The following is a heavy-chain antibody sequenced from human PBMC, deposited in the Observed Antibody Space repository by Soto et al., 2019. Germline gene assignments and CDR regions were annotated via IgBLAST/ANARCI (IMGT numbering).Heavy chain of an antibody. Sequence: ASVKVSCKASGGTFSSYTISWVRQAPGQGLEWMGRIIPILGIANYAQKFQGRVTITADKSTSTAYMELSSLRSEDTAVYYCARDEYSGYDPGNYWGQGTLVTVSS. CDR2: IIPILGIA. CDR1: GGTFSSYT. CDR3: ARDEYSGYDPGNY. V-gene: IGHV1-69*04. J-gene: IGHJ4*02. D-gene: IGHD5-12*01.